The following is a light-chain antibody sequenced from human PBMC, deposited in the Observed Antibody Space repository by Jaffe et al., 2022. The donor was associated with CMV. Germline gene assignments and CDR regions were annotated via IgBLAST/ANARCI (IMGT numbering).Light chain of an antibody. J-gene: IGKJ5*01. V-gene: IGKV1-NL1*01. CDR3: QQYYHPLIT. CDR2: AAS. Sequence: DIQMTQSPSSLSASVGDRVTITCRASQDIRSSLAWFQQKPGKAPNLLLYAASRLASGVPSRFSGSGSGTDYTLAISSLQPEDFATYYCQQYYHPLITFGQGTRLDI. CDR1: QDIRSS.